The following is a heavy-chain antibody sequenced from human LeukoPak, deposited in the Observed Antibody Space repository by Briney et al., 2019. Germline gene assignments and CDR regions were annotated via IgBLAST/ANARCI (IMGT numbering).Heavy chain of an antibody. CDR1: GYTFISYG. D-gene: IGHD6-19*01. J-gene: IGHJ6*02. CDR2: ISAYNGNT. CDR3: ARVWGSGWPLYYYYYGMDV. Sequence: ASVKVSCKAPGYTFISYGISWVRQAPGQGLEWMGWISAYNGNTNYAQKLQGRVTMTTDTSTSTAYMELRSLRSDDTAVYYCARVWGSGWPLYYYYYGMDVWGQGTTVTVSS. V-gene: IGHV1-18*01.